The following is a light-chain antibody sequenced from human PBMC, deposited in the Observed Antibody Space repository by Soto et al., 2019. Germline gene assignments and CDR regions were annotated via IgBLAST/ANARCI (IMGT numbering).Light chain of an antibody. CDR1: SSNMENHH. Sequence: QSVLTQPPSVSAAPGQDVTISCSGSSSNMENHHVSWYQQLPGTAPKLLIYDNNKRPSGIPDRFSGSKFGTSATLGITGLLTGDEAYYYCATWDSSLSAVIFGGGTKVTVL. CDR2: DNN. CDR3: ATWDSSLSAVI. V-gene: IGLV1-51*01. J-gene: IGLJ2*01.